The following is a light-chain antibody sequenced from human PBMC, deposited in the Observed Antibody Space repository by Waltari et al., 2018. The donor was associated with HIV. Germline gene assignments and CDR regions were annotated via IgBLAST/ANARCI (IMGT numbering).Light chain of an antibody. V-gene: IGLV1-36*01. Sequence: QSVLTQPPSVSEAPRQRVTISCSGTNSNIRNHAVNWYQQLPGKAPKLLIYYDNLLSSGVSDRFSGSNSGTSASLAISGLQSEDEADYYCAAWDDTLNGFVFGSGTRVTVL. CDR2: YDN. CDR1: NSNIRNHA. CDR3: AAWDDTLNGFV. J-gene: IGLJ1*01.